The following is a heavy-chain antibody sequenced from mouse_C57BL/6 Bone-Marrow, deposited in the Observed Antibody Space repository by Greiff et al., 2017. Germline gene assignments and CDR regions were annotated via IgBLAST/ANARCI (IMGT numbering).Heavy chain of an antibody. Sequence: EVMLVESGGGLVQPGGSMKLSCAASGFTFSDAWMDWVRQSPEKGLEWVAEIRNKANNHATYYAESVTGRFTIARDDSKRSVYMQMNSLRAEDTGIYYGTMDGSSSFDYWGQGTTLTVSS. CDR3: TMDGSSSFDY. J-gene: IGHJ2*01. CDR2: IRNKANNHAT. V-gene: IGHV6-6*01. CDR1: GFTFSDAW. D-gene: IGHD1-1*01.